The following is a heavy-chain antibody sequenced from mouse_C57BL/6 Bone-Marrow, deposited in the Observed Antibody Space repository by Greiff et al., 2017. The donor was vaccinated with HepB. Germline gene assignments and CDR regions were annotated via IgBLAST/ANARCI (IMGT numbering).Heavy chain of an antibody. CDR3: ASGGITTAMDY. Sequence: EVQLQQSGPVLVKPGASVKMSCKASGYTFTDYYMNWVKQSHGKSLEWIGVINPYNGGTSYNQKFKGKATLTVDKSSSTAYMELNSLTSEDSAVYYCASGGITTAMDYWGQGTSVTVSS. J-gene: IGHJ4*01. CDR1: GYTFTDYY. CDR2: INPYNGGT. D-gene: IGHD1-1*01. V-gene: IGHV1-19*01.